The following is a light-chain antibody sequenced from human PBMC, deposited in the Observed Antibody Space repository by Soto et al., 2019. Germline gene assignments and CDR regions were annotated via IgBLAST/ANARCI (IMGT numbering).Light chain of an antibody. CDR3: QQYYSFPRT. CDR2: DVS. Sequence: IQMTQSPSTLSASVGDRVTITCRASQSLSNWLAWYQQKPGKAPKLLIFDVSSLESGVPSRFSGSGSGTDFTLTISCLQSEDFATYYCQQYYSFPRTFGQGTTGDIK. V-gene: IGKV1-5*01. J-gene: IGKJ1*01. CDR1: QSLSNW.